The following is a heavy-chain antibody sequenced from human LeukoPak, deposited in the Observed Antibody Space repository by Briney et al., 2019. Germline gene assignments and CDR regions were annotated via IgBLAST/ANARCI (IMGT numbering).Heavy chain of an antibody. CDR1: GYSFTSYW. CDR3: ANTPIEMATWVYFDP. V-gene: IGHV5-51*01. J-gene: IGHJ5*02. Sequence: GESLKISCKGSGYSFTSYWIGWVRQMPGKGLEWMGIIYPGDSDTRYSPSFQGQVTISADKSISTAYLQWSSLKASDTAMYYCANTPIEMATWVYFDPWGQGTLVTVSS. D-gene: IGHD5-24*01. CDR2: IYPGDSDT.